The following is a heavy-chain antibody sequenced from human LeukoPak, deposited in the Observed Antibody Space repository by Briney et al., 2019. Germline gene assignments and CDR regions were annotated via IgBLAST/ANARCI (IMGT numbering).Heavy chain of an antibody. CDR3: ARRTGSNFDY. CDR1: GGSISSRRYY. Sequence: SETLSLTCTVSGGSISSRRYYWGWNRHPPGTGLEWPGSIYYIGNIYHNPSLNNRVTISVYTSKSQFSLKLSSVTAADTAVYYCARRTGSNFDYWGQGTLVTVSS. V-gene: IGHV4-39*01. CDR2: IYYIGNI. J-gene: IGHJ4*02. D-gene: IGHD4-17*01.